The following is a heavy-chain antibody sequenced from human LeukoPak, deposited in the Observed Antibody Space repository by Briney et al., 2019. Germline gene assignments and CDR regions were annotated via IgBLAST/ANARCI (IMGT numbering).Heavy chain of an antibody. Sequence: GGSLRLSCAASGFTFSSYGMHWVRQAPGKGLEWVAVISYDGSNKYYADSVKGRFTISRDNAKKLLYLQMNSLRAEDTAVYYCARDNTSPPDYWGQGTLVTVSS. CDR1: GFTFSSYG. V-gene: IGHV3-30*03. D-gene: IGHD2-2*01. CDR3: ARDNTSPPDY. J-gene: IGHJ4*02. CDR2: ISYDGSNK.